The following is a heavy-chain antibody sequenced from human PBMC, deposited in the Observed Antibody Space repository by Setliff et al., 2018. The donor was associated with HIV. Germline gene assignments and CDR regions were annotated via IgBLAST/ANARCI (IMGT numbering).Heavy chain of an antibody. V-gene: IGHV3-7*01. Sequence: GGSLRLSCAASGFTFSSYWMSWVRQAPGKGLEWVANIKEDGSDKAYVDSVKGRFTISRDNAKNSLYLQMNSLRVDDTAAYYCARDHGGKDYWGQGTLVTVSS. CDR3: ARDHGGKDY. CDR1: GFTFSSYW. J-gene: IGHJ4*02. CDR2: IKEDGSDK.